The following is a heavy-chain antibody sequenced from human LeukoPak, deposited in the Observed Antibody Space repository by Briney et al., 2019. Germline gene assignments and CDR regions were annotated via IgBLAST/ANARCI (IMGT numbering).Heavy chain of an antibody. J-gene: IGHJ4*02. CDR1: GFTFSAYA. CDR2: ITGSGDITGTGDTT. CDR3: AKPTYSAVRSCFDY. D-gene: IGHD5-18*01. Sequence: PGGSLRLSCAASGFTFSAYAMSWVRQAPGKGLEWVSAITGSGDITGTGDTTYYADSVKGRFTISRDNSKNTLYLQMNSLRVEDTAVYYCAKPTYSAVRSCFDYWGQGTLVTVSS. V-gene: IGHV3-23*01.